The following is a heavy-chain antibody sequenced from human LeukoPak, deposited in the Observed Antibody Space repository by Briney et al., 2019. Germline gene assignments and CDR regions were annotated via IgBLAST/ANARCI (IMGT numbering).Heavy chain of an antibody. CDR1: GFTFSPYA. CDR2: ISNNGDNK. V-gene: IGHV3-30*04. Sequence: GGSLRLSCAASGFTFSPYAMHWVRQAPGKGLEWVAVISNNGDNKHYADSVRGRFTISRDNSKNTLYLQMNSLRAEDTAVYYCARDASSGYWGRRDDYWGQGTLVTVSS. CDR3: ARDASSGYWGRRDDY. J-gene: IGHJ4*02. D-gene: IGHD3-22*01.